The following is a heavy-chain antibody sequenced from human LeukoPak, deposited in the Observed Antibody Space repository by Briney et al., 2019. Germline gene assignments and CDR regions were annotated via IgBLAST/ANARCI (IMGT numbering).Heavy chain of an antibody. D-gene: IGHD6-13*01. J-gene: IGHJ4*02. CDR3: ARTYSSSPFDY. CDR1: GGSFSGYY. V-gene: IGHV4-34*01. Sequence: SETLSLTCAVYGGSFSGYYWSWIRQPPGKGLEWIGEINHSGSTNYNPSLKSRVTISVDTSKSQFSLKLSSVTAADTAVYYCARTYSSSPFDYWGQGTLVTVSS. CDR2: INHSGST.